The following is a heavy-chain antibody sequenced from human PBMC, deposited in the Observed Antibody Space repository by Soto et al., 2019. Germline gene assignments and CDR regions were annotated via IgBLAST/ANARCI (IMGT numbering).Heavy chain of an antibody. CDR2: IYYSGST. D-gene: IGHD2-21*01. J-gene: IGHJ4*02. CDR3: ARRWGGTLDY. V-gene: IGHV4-59*01. CDR1: GGSISSYY. Sequence: PSETLSLTCTVSGGSISSYYWRWIRQPPGKGLEWIGYIYYSGSTNYNPSLKSRVTISVDTSKNQFSLKLSSVTAADTAVYYCARRWGGTLDYWGQGTLVTVSS.